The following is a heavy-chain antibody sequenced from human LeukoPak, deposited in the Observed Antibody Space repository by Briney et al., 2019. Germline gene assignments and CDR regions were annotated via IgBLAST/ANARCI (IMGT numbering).Heavy chain of an antibody. CDR3: ARDSATYGMDV. CDR2: IKQDGSGK. J-gene: IGHJ6*02. CDR1: GFTFSSYW. V-gene: IGHV3-7*01. D-gene: IGHD6-25*01. Sequence: GGSLRLSCAASGFTFSSYWMSWVRQAPGKGLEWVANIKQDGSGKYYVDSVKGRFTISRDDAKNSLYLQMNSLRAEDTAVYYCARDSATYGMDVWGQGTTVTVSS.